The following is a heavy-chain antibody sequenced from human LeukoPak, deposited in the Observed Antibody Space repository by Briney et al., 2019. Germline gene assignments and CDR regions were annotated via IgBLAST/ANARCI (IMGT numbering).Heavy chain of an antibody. D-gene: IGHD3-3*01. J-gene: IGHJ3*02. CDR2: ISAYNGNT. CDR3: ARDVAGEGSGPHDAFYI. Sequence: ASVKISCKASGYTFTSYGISWVRQAPGQGLEWMGWISAYNGNTNYAQKLQGRVTMTTDTSTSTAYMELRSLRSDDTAVYYCARDVAGEGSGPHDAFYIWGQGTMVTVSS. V-gene: IGHV1-18*01. CDR1: GYTFTSYG.